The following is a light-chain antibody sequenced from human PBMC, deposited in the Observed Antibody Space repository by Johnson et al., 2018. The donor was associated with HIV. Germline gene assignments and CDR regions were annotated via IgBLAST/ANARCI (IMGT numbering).Light chain of an antibody. CDR2: RDI. J-gene: IGLJ1*01. CDR3: GIWDSSLSAYV. CDR1: SSNIGSNT. V-gene: IGLV1-44*01. Sequence: QSVLTQPPSASGTPGQRVTISCSGSSSNIGSNTVNWYQHLPGTAPNLLIYRDIQRPSGVPDRFSASKSGTSASLALSGLQAAHEADYYCGIWDSSLSAYVFGTGTKVTVL.